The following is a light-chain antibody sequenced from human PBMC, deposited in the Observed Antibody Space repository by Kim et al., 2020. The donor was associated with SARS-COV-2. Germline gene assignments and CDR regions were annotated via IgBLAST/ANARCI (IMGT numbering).Light chain of an antibody. J-gene: IGLJ3*02. CDR1: SPNIGSNP. V-gene: IGLV1-44*01. CDR3: ATWDDSLNGGV. Sequence: QSVLTQPPSASGTPGQRVTISCSGSSPNIGSNPANWFQHLPGTAPRLLIYGDNQRPSGVPDRFSASKSGTSASLAISGLQSEDETYYYCATWDDSLNGGVFGGGTKLTVL. CDR2: GDN.